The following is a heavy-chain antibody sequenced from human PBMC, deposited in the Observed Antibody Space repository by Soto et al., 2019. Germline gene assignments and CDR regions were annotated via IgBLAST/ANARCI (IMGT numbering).Heavy chain of an antibody. Sequence: GGSLRLSCAASGFTFSSYAMSWVRQAPGKGLEWVSAISGSGGSTYYADSVKGRFTISRDNSKNTLYLQMNSLRAEDTAVYYCAKDRPDYGDYPYYYYYYMDVWGKGTTVTVSS. CDR2: ISGSGGST. D-gene: IGHD4-17*01. V-gene: IGHV3-23*01. J-gene: IGHJ6*03. CDR3: AKDRPDYGDYPYYYYYYMDV. CDR1: GFTFSSYA.